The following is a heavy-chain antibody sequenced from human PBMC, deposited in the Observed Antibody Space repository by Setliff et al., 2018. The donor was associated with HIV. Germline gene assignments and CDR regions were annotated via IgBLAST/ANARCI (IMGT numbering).Heavy chain of an antibody. V-gene: IGHV4-31*03. Sequence: SETLSLTCSVSGVSVGSGDYYWHWIRQHPEKALEWIGYIFHSGDTYYNPSLKSRISMSVDTSKNQFSLELTSLTAADRAVYYCATRPRIAARPFDYWGQGRLVTV. D-gene: IGHD6-6*01. CDR2: IFHSGDT. CDR1: GVSVGSGDYY. J-gene: IGHJ4*02. CDR3: ATRPRIAARPFDY.